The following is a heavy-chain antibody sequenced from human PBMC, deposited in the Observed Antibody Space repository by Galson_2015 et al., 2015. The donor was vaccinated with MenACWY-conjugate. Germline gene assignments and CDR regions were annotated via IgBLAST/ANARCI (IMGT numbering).Heavy chain of an antibody. Sequence: SLRLSCAASGFTFSTYWMHWVRQAPGKGLVWVSRINSDGRSTSYADSVKGRFTISRDNAKNTLYLQMNSLRAEDTAVYYCARLGGNYRTTSHFAYWRQGTLVTVSS. V-gene: IGHV3-74*01. CDR1: GFTFSTYW. CDR3: ARLGGNYRTTSHFAY. D-gene: IGHD1-26*01. CDR2: INSDGRST. J-gene: IGHJ4*02.